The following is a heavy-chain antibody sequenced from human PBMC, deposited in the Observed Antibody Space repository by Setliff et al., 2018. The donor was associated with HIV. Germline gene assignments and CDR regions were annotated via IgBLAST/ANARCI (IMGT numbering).Heavy chain of an antibody. CDR1: GGSISGYY. Sequence: PSETLSLTCTVSGGSISGYYWSWIRQPPGKGLEWIGYIYYIGNTNYNPSLKGRVTLSVDTSKNQLSLKLSSVTAADTAVYYCASLDGSESPYIYYYYMDVWGKGTAVTVSS. J-gene: IGHJ6*03. CDR2: IYYIGNT. V-gene: IGHV4-59*01. D-gene: IGHD3-10*01. CDR3: ASLDGSESPYIYYYYMDV.